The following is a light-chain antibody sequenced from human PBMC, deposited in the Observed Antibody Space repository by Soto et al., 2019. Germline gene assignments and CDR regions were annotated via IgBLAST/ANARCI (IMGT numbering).Light chain of an antibody. CDR2: GVS. J-gene: IGKJ1*01. Sequence: IQLTQSPSSLSASVGDRVTITCRASQEISGYLAWYQQTPGKAPKLLIYGVSTLQDGVSSRFSGRGSGTDFSLTISSLEPEDFATYYCQQYYTYSWTFGQGTKVEIK. CDR1: QEISGY. CDR3: QQYYTYSWT. V-gene: IGKV1-9*01.